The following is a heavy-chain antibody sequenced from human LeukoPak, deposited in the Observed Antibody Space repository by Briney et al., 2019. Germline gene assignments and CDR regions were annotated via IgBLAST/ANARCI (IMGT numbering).Heavy chain of an antibody. D-gene: IGHD5-18*01. CDR3: TTLGYSYASY. Sequence: GGSLRLSCAASGITFINAWMSWVRQAPGKGLEWVGRIKSKTDGGTIDYAAPVKVRFNISRDDSKNTLYLQINSLKTEDTAVYYCTTLGYSYASYWGQGTLVTVSS. V-gene: IGHV3-15*01. CDR2: IKSKTDGGTI. J-gene: IGHJ4*02. CDR1: GITFINAW.